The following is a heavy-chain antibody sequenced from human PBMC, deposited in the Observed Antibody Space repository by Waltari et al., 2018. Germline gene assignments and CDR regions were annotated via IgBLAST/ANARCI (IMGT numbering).Heavy chain of an antibody. CDR3: ARGRGGSATGYYYYYMDV. V-gene: IGHV4-34*01. Sequence: QVQLQQWGAGLLKPSETLSLTCAVYGGSFSGYYWSWIRQPPGKGLEWIGEINHSGSTNYNPSLKSRVHHSVDTAKNQFFRELRFVTAGDTAFYYCARGRGGSATGYYYYYMDVWGKGTTVTVSS. CDR2: INHSGST. D-gene: IGHD2-15*01. CDR1: GGSFSGYY. J-gene: IGHJ6*03.